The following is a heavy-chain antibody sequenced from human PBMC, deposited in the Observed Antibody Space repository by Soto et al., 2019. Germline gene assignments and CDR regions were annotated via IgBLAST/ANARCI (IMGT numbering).Heavy chain of an antibody. CDR2: NYCRGDNK. CDR3: VKDRAFRTVAGADQ. Sequence: GSLRLSCTVSGFTFRSYAMNWVRQAPGGGLEWVSKNYCRGDNKNYADPVKGRFTISRDNSQNTLFLQMDSLRVEDTATYYCVKDRAFRTVAGADQWGQGTLVTVSS. CDR1: GFTFRSYA. V-gene: IGHV3-23*01. D-gene: IGHD6-19*01. J-gene: IGHJ4*02.